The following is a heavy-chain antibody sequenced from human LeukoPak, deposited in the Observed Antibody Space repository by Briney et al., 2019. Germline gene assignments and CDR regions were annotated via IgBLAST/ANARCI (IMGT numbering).Heavy chain of an antibody. CDR1: GFTFSSYS. D-gene: IGHD6-19*01. CDR3: ARTMAVAGTIDY. V-gene: IGHV3-21*01. Sequence: PGGSLRLSCAASGFTFSSYSMNWVRQAPGKGLEWVSSISSSSSYIYYADSVKGRFTISRDNAKNSLYLQMNSLRAEDTAVYYCARTMAVAGTIDYWGQGTLVTVSS. J-gene: IGHJ4*02. CDR2: ISSSSSYI.